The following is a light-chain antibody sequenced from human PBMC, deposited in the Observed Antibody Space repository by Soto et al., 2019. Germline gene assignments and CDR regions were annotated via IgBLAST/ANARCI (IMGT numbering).Light chain of an antibody. V-gene: IGLV1-40*01. CDR3: SSYTSSSTLGVV. CDR2: GNS. CDR1: SSNIGAGYD. J-gene: IGLJ2*01. Sequence: QSVLTQPPSVSGAPGQRVTISCTGSSSNIGAGYDVHWYQQLPGTAPKLLIYGNSNRPSGVPDRFSGSKSGTSASLAITGLQAEDEADYYCSSYTSSSTLGVVFGGGTQLTVL.